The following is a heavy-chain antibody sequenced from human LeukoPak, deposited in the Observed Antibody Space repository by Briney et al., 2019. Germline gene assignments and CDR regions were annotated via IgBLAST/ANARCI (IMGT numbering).Heavy chain of an antibody. CDR1: GYTFTGYY. D-gene: IGHD2-15*01. CDR2: INPTSGGT. CDR3: AKEGGYCSSGTCYRGWFDS. Sequence: GASVNAPHKASGYTFTGYYVLWVRQAPGQGIEWMGWINPTSGGTNYAQKFQGRVTMTRYSSIGTAYLELSRLRSDDTAVYYCAKEGGYCSSGTCYRGWFDSWGQGTRVTVSS. V-gene: IGHV1-2*02. J-gene: IGHJ5*01.